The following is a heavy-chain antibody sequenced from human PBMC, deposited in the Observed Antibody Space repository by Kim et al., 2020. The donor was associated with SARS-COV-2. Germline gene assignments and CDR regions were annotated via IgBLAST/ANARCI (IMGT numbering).Heavy chain of an antibody. CDR3: ARGPLVVVAATLSHYYYGMDV. CDR1: GYTFTSYA. D-gene: IGHD2-15*01. V-gene: IGHV1-3*01. J-gene: IGHJ6*02. Sequence: ASVKVSCKASGYTFTSYAMHWVRQAPGQRLEWMGWINAGNGNTKYSQKFQGRVTITRDTSASTAYMELSSLRSEDTAVYYCARGPLVVVAATLSHYYYGMDVWGQGTTVTVSS. CDR2: INAGNGNT.